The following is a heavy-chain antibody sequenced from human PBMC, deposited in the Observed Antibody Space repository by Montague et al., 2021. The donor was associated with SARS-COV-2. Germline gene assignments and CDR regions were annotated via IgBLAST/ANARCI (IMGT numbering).Heavy chain of an antibody. J-gene: IGHJ5*02. Sequence: SETLSLTCTVSGGSISTYYWSWIRQPAGKRLEWIGRIYTNETTNYNPSLKSRVTMSVDTSKNQFSLKLTSVTAADTAVYYCARTFWGSWFGESWFGPWGQGTLVTVSS. CDR3: ARTFWGSWFGESWFGP. CDR2: IYTNETT. CDR1: GGSISTYY. V-gene: IGHV4-4*07. D-gene: IGHD3-10*01.